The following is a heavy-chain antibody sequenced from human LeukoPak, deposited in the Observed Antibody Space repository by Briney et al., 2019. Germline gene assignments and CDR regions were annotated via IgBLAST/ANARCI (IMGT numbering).Heavy chain of an antibody. CDR2: ICSSSSTI. CDR3: ITMVRGVIPN. J-gene: IGHJ4*02. Sequence: GGSLRLSCAASGFTFSSYSMNWVRQAPGKGLEWVSYICSSSSTIYYADSVKGRFTISRDNAKNSLYLQMNSLRDEDTAVYYCITMVRGVIPNWGQGTLVTVSS. D-gene: IGHD3-10*01. CDR1: GFTFSSYS. V-gene: IGHV3-48*02.